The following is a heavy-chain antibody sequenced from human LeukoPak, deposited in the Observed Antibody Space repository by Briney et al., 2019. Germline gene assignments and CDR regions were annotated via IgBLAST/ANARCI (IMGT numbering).Heavy chain of an antibody. CDR3: AGGAGITLIAADF. V-gene: IGHV1-69*02. D-gene: IGHD3-22*01. J-gene: IGHJ4*02. CDR1: GGTFSSYT. CDR2: IIPILGVA. Sequence: ASVKVSCKASGGTFSSYTISWVRQAPGQGLEWMGRIIPILGVANYAQKFQGRVTISADKSTNTAYMELSSLRPEDTAVYYCAGGAGITLIAADFWGQGTLVTVSS.